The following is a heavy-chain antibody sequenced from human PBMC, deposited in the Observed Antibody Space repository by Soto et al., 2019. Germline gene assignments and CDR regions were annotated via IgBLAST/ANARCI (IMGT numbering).Heavy chain of an antibody. J-gene: IGHJ4*02. CDR2: TYYRSKWFN. CDR1: GDSVSSNSAA. CDR3: ARARHYYDSSGYYDS. Sequence: PSQTLSLTCAISGDSVSSNSAAWNWIRQSPSRGLEWLGRTYYRSKWFNDYAVSVKSRITINPDTSKNQFSLQLSSVTPEDTAVYYCARARHYYDSSGYYDSWGQGILVTVSS. D-gene: IGHD3-22*01. V-gene: IGHV6-1*01.